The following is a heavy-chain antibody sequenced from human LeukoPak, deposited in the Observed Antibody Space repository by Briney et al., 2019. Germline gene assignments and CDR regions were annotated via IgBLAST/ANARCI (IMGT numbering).Heavy chain of an antibody. J-gene: IGHJ6*03. Sequence: GGSLRLSCAPSGFTFRSYWLSWGRQAPGEGLEGGAHIKQDGSEKYSVDSVKGRFTISRDNAKNSLYLQMNSLRTEDTAVYYCARDVRGSVTSYFYYYMDVWGKGTTVSVSS. CDR2: IKQDGSEK. CDR3: ARDVRGSVTSYFYYYMDV. D-gene: IGHD5-18*01. V-gene: IGHV3-7*01. CDR1: GFTFRSYW.